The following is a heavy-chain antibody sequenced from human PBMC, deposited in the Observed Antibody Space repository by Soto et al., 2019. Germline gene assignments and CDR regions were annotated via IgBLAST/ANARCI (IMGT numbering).Heavy chain of an antibody. CDR1: GFTFSSYA. D-gene: IGHD6-13*01. CDR3: VKGLQYSGSSYYFDY. J-gene: IGHJ4*02. Sequence: GGSLRLSCSASGFTFSSYAMHWVRQAPGKGLEYVSAISSNGGSTYYADSVKGRFTISRDNSKNTLYLQMSSLRAEDTAVYYCVKGLQYSGSSYYFDYWGQGTLVTVSS. V-gene: IGHV3-64D*08. CDR2: ISSNGGST.